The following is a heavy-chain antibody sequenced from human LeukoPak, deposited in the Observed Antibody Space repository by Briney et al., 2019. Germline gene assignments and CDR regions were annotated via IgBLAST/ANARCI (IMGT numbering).Heavy chain of an antibody. CDR2: IIPIFGTA. CDR1: GGTFSSYA. V-gene: IGHV1-69*01. CDR3: ARAPNYYDTLLSY. D-gene: IGHD3-22*01. J-gene: IGHJ4*02. Sequence: GASVKVSCKASGGTFSSYAISWVRQAPGQGLEWMGGIIPIFGTANYAQKFQGRVTITADESTSTAYMELSGLRSEDTAVYYCARAPNYYDTLLSYWGQGTLVTVSS.